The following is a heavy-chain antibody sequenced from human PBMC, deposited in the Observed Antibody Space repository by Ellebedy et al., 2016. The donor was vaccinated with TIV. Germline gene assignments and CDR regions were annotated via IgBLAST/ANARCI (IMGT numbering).Heavy chain of an antibody. Sequence: SETLSLXXTVSGGSISSSSYYWGWIRQPPGKGLEWIGSIYYSGSTYYNPSLKSRVTISVDTSKNQFSLKLSSVTAADTAVYYCARRTGSTDAFDIWGQGTMVTVSS. V-gene: IGHV4-39*07. D-gene: IGHD1-26*01. CDR2: IYYSGST. J-gene: IGHJ3*02. CDR3: ARRTGSTDAFDI. CDR1: GGSISSSSYY.